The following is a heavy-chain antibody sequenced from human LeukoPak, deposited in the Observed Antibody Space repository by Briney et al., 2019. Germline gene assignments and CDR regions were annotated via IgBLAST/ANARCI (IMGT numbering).Heavy chain of an antibody. CDR1: GLTVSSNY. CDR2: ISGSGGST. Sequence: GGSLRLSCAASGLTVSSNYMSWVRQAPGKGLEWVSAISGSGGSTYYADSVKGRFTISRDNSKNTLYLQMNSLRAEDTAVYYCAKSSRYCSGGSCGPYYWGQGTLVTVSS. D-gene: IGHD2-15*01. J-gene: IGHJ4*02. V-gene: IGHV3-23*01. CDR3: AKSSRYCSGGSCGPYY.